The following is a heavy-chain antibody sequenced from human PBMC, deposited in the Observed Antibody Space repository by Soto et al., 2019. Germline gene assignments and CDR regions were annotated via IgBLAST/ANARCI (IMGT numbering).Heavy chain of an antibody. CDR3: TTVFDY. CDR2: LTGGTAT. Sequence: EVQLVESGGDLVQPGGSLRLSCAVSGFTFTNNWIHWVRQAPGKGLLWVSRLTGGTATGYADSVRGRFTISGDAAKNTLYLQMNYLRAEDTAVYYCTTVFDYWGRGTLVTVSS. CDR1: GFTFTNNW. D-gene: IGHD1-1*01. J-gene: IGHJ4*02. V-gene: IGHV3-74*01.